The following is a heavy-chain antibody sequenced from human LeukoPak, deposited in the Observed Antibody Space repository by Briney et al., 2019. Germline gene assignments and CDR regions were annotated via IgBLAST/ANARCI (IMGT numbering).Heavy chain of an antibody. Sequence: ASVKVSCKASGYTFTSYGISWVRQAPGQRLEWMGWISAYNGNTNYAQKLQGRVTMTTDTSTSTAYMELRSLRSDDTAVYYCARDGSGSYSGDAFDIWGQGTMVTVSS. CDR3: ARDGSGSYSGDAFDI. CDR1: GYTFTSYG. V-gene: IGHV1-18*01. CDR2: ISAYNGNT. D-gene: IGHD1-26*01. J-gene: IGHJ3*02.